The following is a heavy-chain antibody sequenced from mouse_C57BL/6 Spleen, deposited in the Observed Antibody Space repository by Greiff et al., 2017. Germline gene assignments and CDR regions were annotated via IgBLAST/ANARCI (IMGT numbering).Heavy chain of an antibody. CDR2: ISSGGSYT. CDR3: ARAYGSSYFDY. J-gene: IGHJ2*01. CDR1: GFTFSSYG. V-gene: IGHV5-6*01. Sequence: EVQVVESGGDLVKPGGSLKLSCAASGFTFSSYGMSWVRQTPDKRLEWVATISSGGSYTYYPDSVKGRFTISRDNAKNTLYLQMSSLKSEDTAMYYCARAYGSSYFDYWGQGTTLTVSS. D-gene: IGHD1-1*01.